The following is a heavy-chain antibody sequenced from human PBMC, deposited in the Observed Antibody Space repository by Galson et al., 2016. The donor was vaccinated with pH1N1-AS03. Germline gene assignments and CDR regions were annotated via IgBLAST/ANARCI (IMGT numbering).Heavy chain of an antibody. CDR1: GYTFTTYD. CDR3: ARSFLGETDD. CDR2: MTPNNGNT. Sequence: VKVSCKASGYTFTTYDINWVRQAAGQGLEWMGWMTPNNGNTGYAQRFQGRVTMTRNTSISTAYMELSGLQSEDTAVYYCARSFLGETDDWGQGTLVTVSS. J-gene: IGHJ4*02. D-gene: IGHD3-16*01. V-gene: IGHV1-8*01.